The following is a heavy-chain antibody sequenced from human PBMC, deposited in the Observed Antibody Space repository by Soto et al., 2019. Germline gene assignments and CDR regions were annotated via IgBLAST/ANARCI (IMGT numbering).Heavy chain of an antibody. CDR3: ARDLYRIQLWSDYYYYGMDV. CDR2: ISAYNGNT. CDR1: GYTFTSYG. J-gene: IGHJ6*02. Sequence: GASVKVSCKASGYTFTSYGISWVRQAPGQGLECMGWISAYNGNTNYAQKLQGRVTMTTDTSTSTAYMELRSLRSDDTAVYYCARDLYRIQLWSDYYYYGMDVWGQGTTVTVSS. V-gene: IGHV1-18*01. D-gene: IGHD5-18*01.